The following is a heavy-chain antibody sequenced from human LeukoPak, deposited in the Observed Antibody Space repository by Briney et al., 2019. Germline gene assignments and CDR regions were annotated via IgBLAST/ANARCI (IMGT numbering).Heavy chain of an antibody. Sequence: PSETLSLTCTVSGGSISSSSYYWGWIRQPPGKGLEWIGSIYYSGSTYYNPSLKSRVTISVDTSKDQFSLKLSSVTAADTAVYYCARGRRLWSNYYDSSGYYFDYWGQGTLVTVSS. CDR2: IYYSGST. V-gene: IGHV4-39*01. CDR3: ARGRRLWSNYYDSSGYYFDY. J-gene: IGHJ4*02. D-gene: IGHD3-22*01. CDR1: GGSISSSSYY.